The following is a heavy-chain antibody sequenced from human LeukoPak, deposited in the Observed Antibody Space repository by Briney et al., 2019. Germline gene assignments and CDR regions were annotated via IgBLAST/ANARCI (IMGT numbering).Heavy chain of an antibody. V-gene: IGHV3-53*01. Sequence: PGGSLRLSCTVSGFTVSSNSMSWVRQAPGKGLEWVSFIYSGTIHYSDSVKGRFTISRDNSKNTLYLQMNSLRAEDTAVYYCARGEGDGYNSWGQGTLVTVSS. J-gene: IGHJ4*02. CDR2: IYSGTI. CDR1: GFTVSSNS. CDR3: ARGEGDGYNS. D-gene: IGHD5-24*01.